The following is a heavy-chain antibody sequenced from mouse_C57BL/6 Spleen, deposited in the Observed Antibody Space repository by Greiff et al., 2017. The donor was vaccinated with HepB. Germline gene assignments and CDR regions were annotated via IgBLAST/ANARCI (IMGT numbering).Heavy chain of an antibody. D-gene: IGHD1-1*01. CDR3: ATHYGRRGYYAMDY. V-gene: IGHV1-74*01. CDR2: IHPSDSDT. CDR1: GYTFTSYW. Sequence: QVQLQQPGAELVKPGASVKVSCKASGYTFTSYWMHWVKQRPGQGLEWIGRIHPSDSDTNYNQKFKGKATLTVDKSSSTADMQLSSLTSEDSAVYYCATHYGRRGYYAMDYGGQGTSVTVSS. J-gene: IGHJ4*01.